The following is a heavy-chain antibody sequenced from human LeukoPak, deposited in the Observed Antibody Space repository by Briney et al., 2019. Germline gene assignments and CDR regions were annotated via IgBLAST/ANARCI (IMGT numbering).Heavy chain of an antibody. Sequence: ASVKVSCKVSGYTLTELSMHWVRQAPGKGLEWMGGFDPEDGETIYAQKFQGRVTMTEDTSTDTAYMELSSLRSEDTAVYYCATASVSDAAYYYYYYCMDVWGKGTTVTVSS. CDR3: ATASVSDAAYYYYYYCMDV. CDR1: GYTLTELS. V-gene: IGHV1-24*01. CDR2: FDPEDGET. D-gene: IGHD5/OR15-5a*01. J-gene: IGHJ6*03.